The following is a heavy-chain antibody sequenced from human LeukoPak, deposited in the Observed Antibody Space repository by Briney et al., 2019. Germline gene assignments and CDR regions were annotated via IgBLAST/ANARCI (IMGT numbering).Heavy chain of an antibody. D-gene: IGHD3-10*01. J-gene: IGHJ4*02. CDR3: AKEDAKVRGVINY. CDR2: ISGSGGFT. Sequence: GGSLRLSCAASGFTFSSYAMSWVRQAPGKGLEWVSAISGSGGFTYYADSVKGRFTISRDNSKNTLYLQMDSLRAEDTAVYFCAKEDAKVRGVINYWGQGTLVTVSS. CDR1: GFTFSSYA. V-gene: IGHV3-23*01.